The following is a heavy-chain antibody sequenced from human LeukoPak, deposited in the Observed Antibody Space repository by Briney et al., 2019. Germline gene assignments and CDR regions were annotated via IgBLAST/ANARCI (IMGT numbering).Heavy chain of an antibody. D-gene: IGHD4-17*01. CDR2: IIPIFGTA. Sequence: ASVKVSCKASGGTFSSYAISWVRLAPGQGLEWMGGIIPIFGTANYAQKFQGRVTITTDESTSTAYMELSSLRSEDTAVYYCARDYGDYVGYAFDIWGQGTMVTVAS. J-gene: IGHJ3*02. V-gene: IGHV1-69*05. CDR1: GGTFSSYA. CDR3: ARDYGDYVGYAFDI.